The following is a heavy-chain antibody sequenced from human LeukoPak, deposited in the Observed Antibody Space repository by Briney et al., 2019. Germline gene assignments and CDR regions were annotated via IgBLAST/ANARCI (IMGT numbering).Heavy chain of an antibody. Sequence: SETLSLTCAVYGGSFSGYYWSWIRQPPGKGLEWLGEINHSGSTNYNPSLKSRVTISVDTSKNQFSLKLSSVTAADTAVYYCARAQNNYDILTGYYSYNWFDPWGQGTLVTVSS. V-gene: IGHV4-34*01. J-gene: IGHJ5*02. CDR1: GGSFSGYY. CDR2: INHSGST. D-gene: IGHD3-9*01. CDR3: ARAQNNYDILTGYYSYNWFDP.